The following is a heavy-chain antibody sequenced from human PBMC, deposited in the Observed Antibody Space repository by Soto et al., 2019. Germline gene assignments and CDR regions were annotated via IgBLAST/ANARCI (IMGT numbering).Heavy chain of an antibody. Sequence: SETLSLTCAVYGGSFSGYYWSWIRQPPGKGLEWIGEINHSGSTNYNPSLKSRVTISVDTSKNQFSLKLSSVTAADTAVYYCARAFGHYYYYGMDVWGQGTTVTAP. CDR1: GGSFSGYY. V-gene: IGHV4-34*01. CDR3: ARAFGHYYYYGMDV. J-gene: IGHJ6*02. D-gene: IGHD3-16*01. CDR2: INHSGST.